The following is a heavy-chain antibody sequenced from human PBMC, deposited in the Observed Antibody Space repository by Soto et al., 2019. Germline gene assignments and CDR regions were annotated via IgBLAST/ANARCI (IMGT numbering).Heavy chain of an antibody. J-gene: IGHJ6*02. V-gene: IGHV3-66*01. CDR1: GFTVSSNY. CDR2: IYSGGST. Sequence: EVQLVESGGGLVQPGGSLRLSCAASGFTVSSNYMSWVRQAPGKGLEWVSVIYSGGSTYYADSVKGRFTISRDNSKXSXYXXRNSLRAEDTAVYYCAREGDSYSYGSSYYYYGMDVWGQGTTVTVSS. D-gene: IGHD5-18*01. CDR3: AREGDSYSYGSSYYYYGMDV.